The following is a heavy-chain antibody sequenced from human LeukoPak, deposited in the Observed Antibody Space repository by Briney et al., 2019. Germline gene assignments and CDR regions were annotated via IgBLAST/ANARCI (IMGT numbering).Heavy chain of an antibody. CDR3: ARQNCTLTSCYDYYHYHMDV. Sequence: SETLSLTCSVSGGSISSSDYYWGWIRQSPGKGLDWIGSISYSGWSYSDPSLKSRATISVDTSKNQFSLKLTSVTAADTAVYYCARQNCTLTSCYDYYHYHMDVWGKGTAVTISS. J-gene: IGHJ6*03. D-gene: IGHD2-2*01. CDR1: GGSISSSDYY. V-gene: IGHV4-39*01. CDR2: ISYSGWS.